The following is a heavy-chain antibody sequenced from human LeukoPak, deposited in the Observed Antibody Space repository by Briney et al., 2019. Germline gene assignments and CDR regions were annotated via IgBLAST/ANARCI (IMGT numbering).Heavy chain of an antibody. CDR2: IYYGGST. CDR1: GGSISSGGYY. J-gene: IGHJ4*02. Sequence: SETLSLTCTVSGGSISSGGYYWSWIRQHPGKGLEWIGYIYYGGSTYYNPSLKSRVTISVDTSKNQFSLKLSSVTAADTAAYYCASSGWHTYFDYWGQGTLVTVSS. CDR3: ASSGWHTYFDY. D-gene: IGHD6-19*01. V-gene: IGHV4-31*03.